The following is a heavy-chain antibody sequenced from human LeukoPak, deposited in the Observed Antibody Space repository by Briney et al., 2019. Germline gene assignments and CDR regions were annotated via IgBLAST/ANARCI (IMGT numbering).Heavy chain of an antibody. V-gene: IGHV1-18*04. CDR1: GYTFTGYY. CDR3: ARRAKGYCTNGVCPVPYYYYYYMDV. J-gene: IGHJ6*03. D-gene: IGHD2-8*01. Sequence: ASVKVSCKASGYTFTGYYMHWVRQAPGQGLEWMGWISAYNGNTNYAQKLQGRVTMTTDTSTGTAYMELRSLRSDDAAVYYCARRAKGYCTNGVCPVPYYYYYYMDVWGKGTTVTVSS. CDR2: ISAYNGNT.